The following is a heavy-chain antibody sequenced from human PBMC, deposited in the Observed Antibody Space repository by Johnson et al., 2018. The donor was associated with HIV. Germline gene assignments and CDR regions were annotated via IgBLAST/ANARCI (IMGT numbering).Heavy chain of an antibody. D-gene: IGHD1-26*01. Sequence: EVQLVESGGGLVQPGGSLRLSCVASGFTFSSYWMTWVRQAPGKGLECVANIKQDGGERYYVDAVKGRFTISRDNSKKSLYLQMNSLRAEDTAVYYCARDRDSIAGAPYAFDFWGQGTMVTVSS. CDR1: GFTFSSYW. V-gene: IGHV3-7*05. CDR2: IKQDGGER. CDR3: ARDRDSIAGAPYAFDF. J-gene: IGHJ3*01.